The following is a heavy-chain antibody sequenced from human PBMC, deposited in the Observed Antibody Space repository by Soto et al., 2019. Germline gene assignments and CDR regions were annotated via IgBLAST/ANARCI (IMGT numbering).Heavy chain of an antibody. J-gene: IGHJ4*02. CDR1: TGRY. CDR3: ACCNDLAGSVGAPTVLDY. CDR2: INPNSGGT. V-gene: IGHV1-2*04. Sequence: TGRYRYWLYHDNRQGHEWMGWINPNSGGTNYAQKFQGWVTMTRDTSISTAYMELSRPRSDDTAVYYCACCNDLAGSVGAPTVLDYWGQGTLVT. D-gene: IGHD6-6*01.